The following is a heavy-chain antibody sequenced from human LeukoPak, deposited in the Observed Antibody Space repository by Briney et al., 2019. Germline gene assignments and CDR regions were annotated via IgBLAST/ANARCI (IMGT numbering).Heavy chain of an antibody. J-gene: IGHJ6*03. CDR1: GYTFTSYD. CDR2: MNPNSGNT. V-gene: IGHV1-8*01. Sequence: ASVKVSCKASGYTFTSYDINWVRQATGQGLEWMGWMNPNSGNTGYAQKFQGRVTMTRNTSISTAYMELSSLRSEDTAVYYCARSPDIIAAAGSGYYYYYMDVWGKGTTVTVSS. D-gene: IGHD6-13*01. CDR3: ARSPDIIAAAGSGYYYYYMDV.